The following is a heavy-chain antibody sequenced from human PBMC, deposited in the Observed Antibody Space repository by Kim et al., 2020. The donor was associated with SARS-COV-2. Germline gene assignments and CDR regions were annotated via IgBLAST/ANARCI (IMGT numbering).Heavy chain of an antibody. V-gene: IGHV3-9*01. CDR2: ISWNSGSI. CDR1: GFTFGDYA. CDR3: AKTSFLIGSFDY. Sequence: GGSLRLSCAASGFTFGDYAMHWVRQAPGKGLEWVSGISWNSGSIGYADSVKGRFTISRDNAKNSLYLQMNSLRAEDTALYYCAKTSFLIGSFDYWGQGTLVTVSS. J-gene: IGHJ4*02. D-gene: IGHD3-16*02.